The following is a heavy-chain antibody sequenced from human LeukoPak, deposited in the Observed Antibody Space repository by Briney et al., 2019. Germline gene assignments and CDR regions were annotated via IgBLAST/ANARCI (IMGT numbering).Heavy chain of an antibody. V-gene: IGHV5-51*01. CDR3: ARRYSSSLLLDYYYMDV. CDR1: GYSFTSYW. J-gene: IGHJ6*03. D-gene: IGHD6-13*01. CDR2: IYPGDSDT. Sequence: GESLKISCKGSGYSFTSYWIGWARQMPGKGLEWMGIIYPGDSDTRYSPSFQGQVTISADKSISTAYLQWSSLKASDTAMYYCARRYSSSLLLDYYYMDVWGKGTTVTVSS.